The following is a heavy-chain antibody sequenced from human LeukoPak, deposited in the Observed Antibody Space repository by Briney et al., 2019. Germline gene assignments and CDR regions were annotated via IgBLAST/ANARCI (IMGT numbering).Heavy chain of an antibody. CDR3: ARDFFVAAAGPIDY. CDR1: GYTFTSFA. V-gene: IGHV1-3*01. J-gene: IGHJ4*02. Sequence: ASVKVSCKASGYTFTSFAMHWVRQAPGQRLEWMGWINAGNGNTKYSQKLQGRVTMTTDTSTSTAYMELRSLRSDDTAVYYCARDFFVAAAGPIDYWGQGALVTVSS. CDR2: INAGNGNT. D-gene: IGHD6-13*01.